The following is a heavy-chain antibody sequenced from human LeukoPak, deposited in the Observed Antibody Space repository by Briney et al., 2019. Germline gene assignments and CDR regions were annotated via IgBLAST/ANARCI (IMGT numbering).Heavy chain of an antibody. Sequence: PGWSLRLSCAASGFTFSSYWMHWVRQAPGKGLVWVSRINSDGSSTSYADSVKGRFTISRDNAKNTLYLQMNSLRAEDTAVYYCARDPIAAAGKEDWFDPWGQGTLVTVSS. CDR1: GFTFSSYW. J-gene: IGHJ5*02. D-gene: IGHD6-13*01. V-gene: IGHV3-74*01. CDR2: INSDGSST. CDR3: ARDPIAAAGKEDWFDP.